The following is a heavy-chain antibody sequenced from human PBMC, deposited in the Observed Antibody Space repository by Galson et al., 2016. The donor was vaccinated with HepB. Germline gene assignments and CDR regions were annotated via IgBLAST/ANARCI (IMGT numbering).Heavy chain of an antibody. V-gene: IGHV3-49*03. CDR2: IRSKAYGGTT. D-gene: IGHD3-3*01. J-gene: IGHJ6*03. Sequence: SLRLSCATSGFTFGDYAMSWFRQAPGKGLEWVGFIRSKAYGGTTEYAASVKGRFTISRDDSKSIAYLQMNSLKTEDTAVYYGTRVYYDFWSGYSRYMDVWGKGTTVTVSS. CDR1: GFTFGDYA. CDR3: TRVYYDFWSGYSRYMDV.